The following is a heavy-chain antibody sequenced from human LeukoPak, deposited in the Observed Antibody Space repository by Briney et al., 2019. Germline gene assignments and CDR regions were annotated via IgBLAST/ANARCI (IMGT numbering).Heavy chain of an antibody. D-gene: IGHD1-26*01. CDR2: VYPGDSGT. J-gene: IGHJ4*02. V-gene: IGHV5-51*01. Sequence: GESLKISCKASGFSFTTYWIGWVRQMPGKGLEWMGIVYPGDSGTRYSPPFQGQITISADTSISTVYLQWNSLRASDTAMYYCARHVRRVGTTSSYFDYWGQGALVTVSS. CDR3: ARHVRRVGTTSSYFDY. CDR1: GFSFTTYW.